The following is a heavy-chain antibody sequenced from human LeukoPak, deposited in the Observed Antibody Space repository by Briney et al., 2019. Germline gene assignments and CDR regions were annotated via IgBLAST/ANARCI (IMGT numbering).Heavy chain of an antibody. Sequence: ASVKVSCKASGYTFTGYYMHWVRQAPGQGLEWMGRINPNSGGTNYAQKFQGRVTMTRDTSISTAYMELSRLRSDDTAVYYCARVALRWLQSYYFDYWGQGTLVTVSS. CDR2: INPNSGGT. D-gene: IGHD5-24*01. V-gene: IGHV1-2*06. CDR3: ARVALRWLQSYYFDY. J-gene: IGHJ4*02. CDR1: GYTFTGYY.